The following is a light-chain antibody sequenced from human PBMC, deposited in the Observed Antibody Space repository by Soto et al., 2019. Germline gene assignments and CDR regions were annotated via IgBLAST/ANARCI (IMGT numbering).Light chain of an antibody. CDR3: CSYAGGYTYV. CDR1: SSDVGGYNY. CDR2: DVS. Sequence: QSALTQPRSVSGSPGQSVTVSCTGTSSDVGGYNYVSWYQQHPGKAPKLMIYDVSKRPSGVPDRFSGSKSGNSASLTISGHQAEDEADYFCCSYAGGYTYVFGTGTKLTVL. J-gene: IGLJ1*01. V-gene: IGLV2-11*01.